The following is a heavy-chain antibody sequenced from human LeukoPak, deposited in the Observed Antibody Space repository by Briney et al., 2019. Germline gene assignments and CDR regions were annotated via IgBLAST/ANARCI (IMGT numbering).Heavy chain of an antibody. J-gene: IGHJ4*02. CDR2: IRSDGSDT. D-gene: IGHD3-10*01. CDR3: AKDLWFGAFGY. CDR1: GSTFSDTW. Sequence: GGSLRLSCAASGSTFSDTWMHWVRQAPGKGLVWVSRIRSDGSDTRYAESVKGRFTISRDNAKNTLYLQMNSLRAEDTAVYYCAKDLWFGAFGYWGQGTLVTVSS. V-gene: IGHV3-74*01.